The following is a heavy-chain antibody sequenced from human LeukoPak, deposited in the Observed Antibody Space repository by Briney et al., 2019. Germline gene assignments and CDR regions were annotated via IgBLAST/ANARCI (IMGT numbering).Heavy chain of an antibody. CDR1: GYSFTSYW. Sequence: MHGESLKISCKGSGYSFTSYWIGWVRQMPGKGLEWMGIIYLGDSDTRYSPSFQGQVTISADKSISTAYLQWSSLKASDTAMYYCARHLAAAGTNYYYYMDVWGKGTTVTVSS. V-gene: IGHV5-51*01. CDR2: IYLGDSDT. D-gene: IGHD6-13*01. J-gene: IGHJ6*03. CDR3: ARHLAAAGTNYYYYMDV.